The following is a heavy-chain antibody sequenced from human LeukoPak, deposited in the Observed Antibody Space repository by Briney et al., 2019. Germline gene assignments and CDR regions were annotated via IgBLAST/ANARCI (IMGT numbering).Heavy chain of an antibody. Sequence: PSETLSLTCTVSGGSISSYYWSWIRQPPGKGLEWIGYIYYSGSTNYNPSLKSRVTISVDTSKNQFSLKLSSVTAADTAVYYCARDSYYYDSNYYYYYYMDVWGKGTTVTVSS. V-gene: IGHV4-59*12. CDR2: IYYSGST. J-gene: IGHJ6*03. CDR1: GGSISSYY. CDR3: ARDSYYYDSNYYYYYYMDV. D-gene: IGHD3-22*01.